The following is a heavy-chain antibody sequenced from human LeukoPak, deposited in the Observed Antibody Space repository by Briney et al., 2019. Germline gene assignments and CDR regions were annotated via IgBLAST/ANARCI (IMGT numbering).Heavy chain of an antibody. Sequence: KASETLSLTCTVSGGSVSSGDYYWSWIRQPPGKGLEWIEFISYSGTTYYNPSLKSRVATSVDTSKNQFSLKLSSVTGADTAVYYCARGRYPFDYWGQGTLVTVSS. V-gene: IGHV4-30-4*01. CDR2: ISYSGTT. CDR1: GGSVSSGDYY. D-gene: IGHD1-1*01. CDR3: ARGRYPFDY. J-gene: IGHJ4*02.